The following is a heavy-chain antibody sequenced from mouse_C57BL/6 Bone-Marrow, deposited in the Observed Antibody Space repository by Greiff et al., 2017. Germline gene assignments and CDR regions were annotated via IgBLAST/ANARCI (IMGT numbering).Heavy chain of an antibody. CDR1: GFTFSSYG. Sequence: EVMLVESGGDLVKPGGSLKLSCAASGFTFSSYGMSWVRQTPDKRLEWVATISSGGSYTYYPDSVKGRFTISRDNAKNTLYLQMSSLKSEDTAMYYCARRGSIYYYGSSLSYAMDYWGQGTSVTVSS. CDR2: ISSGGSYT. V-gene: IGHV5-6*02. D-gene: IGHD1-1*01. J-gene: IGHJ4*01. CDR3: ARRGSIYYYGSSLSYAMDY.